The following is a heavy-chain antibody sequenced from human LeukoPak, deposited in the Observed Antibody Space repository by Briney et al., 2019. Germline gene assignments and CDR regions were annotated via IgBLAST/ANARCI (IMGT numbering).Heavy chain of an antibody. V-gene: IGHV3-7*01. J-gene: IGHJ4*02. D-gene: IGHD6-13*01. Sequence: GGSLRLSCAASGFTFSSYWMSWVRQAPGKGLEWVANINQDGSEKYYVDSVKGRFTISRDNAKNSLYLQMSSLRAEDTAVYYCARDGYSSSWYVAPNFDYWGQGTLVTVSS. CDR1: GFTFSSYW. CDR3: ARDGYSSSWYVAPNFDY. CDR2: INQDGSEK.